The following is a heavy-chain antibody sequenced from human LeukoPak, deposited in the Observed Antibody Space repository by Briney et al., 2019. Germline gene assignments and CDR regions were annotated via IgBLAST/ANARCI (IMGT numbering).Heavy chain of an antibody. J-gene: IGHJ4*02. CDR2: VSGSGGST. CDR1: GFAFNRYA. Sequence: SGGSLRLSCAASGFAFNRYAMTWVRQAPGKGLGWVSAVSGSGGSTYYADSVKGRFALSRDNSKNTLYLQMNSLRAEDTAVYYCAKVSGVSLSGGGSNYYFDCWGQGTLVTVSS. CDR3: AKVSGVSLSGGGSNYYFDC. D-gene: IGHD2-15*01. V-gene: IGHV3-23*01.